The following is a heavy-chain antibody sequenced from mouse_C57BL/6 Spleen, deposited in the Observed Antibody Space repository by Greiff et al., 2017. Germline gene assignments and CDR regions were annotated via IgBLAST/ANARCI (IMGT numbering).Heavy chain of an antibody. CDR2: ISDGGSYT. Sequence: EVKLMESGGGLVKPGGSLKLSCAASGFTFSSYAMSWVRQTPEKRLEWVATISDGGSYTYYPDNVKGRFTISRDNAKNNLYLQMSHLKSEDTAMYYCARGLRRDSSYWYFDVWGTGTTVTVSS. CDR3: ARGLRRDSSYWYFDV. V-gene: IGHV5-4*03. CDR1: GFTFSSYA. J-gene: IGHJ1*03. D-gene: IGHD2-12*01.